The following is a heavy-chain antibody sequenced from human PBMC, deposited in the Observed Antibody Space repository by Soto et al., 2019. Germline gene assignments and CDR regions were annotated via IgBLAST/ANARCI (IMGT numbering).Heavy chain of an antibody. CDR1: GGSISSYY. D-gene: IGHD4-17*01. CDR2: IYYSGST. V-gene: IGHV4-59*08. Sequence: QVQLQESGPGLVKPSETLSLTCTVSGGSISSYYWSWIRQPPGKGLEWIGYIYYSGSTNYNPSLKSRVTTSVATSKNQFSLKLSSVTAADTAVYYCARQGADYGDYGGMDVWGQGTTVTVSS. J-gene: IGHJ6*02. CDR3: ARQGADYGDYGGMDV.